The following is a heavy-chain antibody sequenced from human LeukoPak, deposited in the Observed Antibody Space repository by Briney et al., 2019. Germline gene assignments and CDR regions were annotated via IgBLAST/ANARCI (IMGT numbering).Heavy chain of an antibody. V-gene: IGHV4-30-4*01. CDR3: ARGVTGLDY. J-gene: IGHJ4*02. CDR1: GGSIRSGDFY. D-gene: IGHD2-21*02. Sequence: PSETLSLTCTVSGGSIRSGDFYWSWIRQPPGKGLEWIGYIYYSGSTYYNPSLKSRVTISVDTSKNQFSLKLSSVTAADTAVYYCARGVTGLDYWGQGTLVTVSS. CDR2: IYYSGST.